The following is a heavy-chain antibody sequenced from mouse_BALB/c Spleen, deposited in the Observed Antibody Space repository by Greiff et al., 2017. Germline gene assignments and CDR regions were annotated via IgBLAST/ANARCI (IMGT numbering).Heavy chain of an antibody. CDR1: GFTFSSYA. CDR3: ARHEDYYGSSRFAY. Sequence: EVKLVESGGGLVKPGGSLKLSCAASGFTFSSYAMSWVRQTPEKRLEWVATISSGGSYTYYPDSVKGRFTISRDNAKNTLYLQMSSLRSEDTAMYYCARHEDYYGSSRFAYWGQGTLVTVSA. CDR2: ISSGGSYT. J-gene: IGHJ3*01. D-gene: IGHD1-1*01. V-gene: IGHV5-9-3*01.